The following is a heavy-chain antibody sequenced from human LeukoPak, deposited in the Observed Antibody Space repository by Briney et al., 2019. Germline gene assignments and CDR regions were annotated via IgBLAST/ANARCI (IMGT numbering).Heavy chain of an antibody. J-gene: IGHJ5*02. D-gene: IGHD3-9*01. CDR1: GGSFSGYY. CDR2: INHSGST. CDR3: ARKGYDILTGYFRPANWFDP. Sequence: SETLSLTCAVYGGSFSGYYWSWIRQPPGKGLEWIGEINHSGSTNYNPSLKSRVTISVDTSKNQFSLKLSSVTAADTAVYYCARKGYDILTGYFRPANWFDPWGQGTLVTVSS. V-gene: IGHV4-34*01.